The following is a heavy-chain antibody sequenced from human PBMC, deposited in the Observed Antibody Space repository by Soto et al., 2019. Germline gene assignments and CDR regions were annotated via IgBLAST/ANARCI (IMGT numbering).Heavy chain of an antibody. CDR3: TRDRQLVQDWFDP. J-gene: IGHJ5*02. D-gene: IGHD6-13*01. CDR1: GFTFSSYN. Sequence: LRLSCTASGFTFSSYNMNWVRQAPGKGLEWVSFISSGGEYRFYADSVKGRFNISRDNAKNSVYLHLNSLTAADTAVYYCTRDRQLVQDWFDPWGQGTLVTVSS. V-gene: IGHV3-21*01. CDR2: ISSGGEYR.